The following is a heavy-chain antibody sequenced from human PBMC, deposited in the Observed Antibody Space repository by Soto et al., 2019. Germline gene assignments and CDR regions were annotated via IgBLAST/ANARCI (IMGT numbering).Heavy chain of an antibody. CDR1: GYIFTSYY. V-gene: IGHV1-46*01. D-gene: IGHD2-2*01. CDR3: ARGPATAPDTY. J-gene: IGHJ4*02. Sequence: ASVKVSCKTSGYIFTSYYIHWVRQAPGQGLEWMGIINPSGGTTTYAQKFQGRVTMTRDTSTSTVYMELSSLRSEDTAVYYCARGPATAPDTYWGLGTLVTVSS. CDR2: INPSGGTT.